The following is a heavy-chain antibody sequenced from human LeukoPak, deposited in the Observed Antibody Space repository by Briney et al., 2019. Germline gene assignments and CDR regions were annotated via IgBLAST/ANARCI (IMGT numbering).Heavy chain of an antibody. J-gene: IGHJ4*02. Sequence: KPSETLSLTCTVSGGSISSYYWSWIRQPPGKGLEWIGYIYYSGSTNYNPSLKSRVTISVDTSKNQFSLKLSSVTAADTAVYYCARYSGYDSSFDYWGQGTLVTVSS. CDR1: GGSISSYY. CDR2: IYYSGST. CDR3: ARYSGYDSSFDY. D-gene: IGHD5-12*01. V-gene: IGHV4-59*01.